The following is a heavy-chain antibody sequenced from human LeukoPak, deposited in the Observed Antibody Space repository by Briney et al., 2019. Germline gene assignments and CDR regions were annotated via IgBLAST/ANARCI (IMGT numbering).Heavy chain of an antibody. V-gene: IGHV1-69*04. CDR2: IIPIFGIA. CDR1: GYTFTSYG. Sequence: KVSCKASGYTFTSYGISWVRQAPGQGLEWMGRIIPIFGIANYAQKFQGRVTITADKSTSTAYMELSSLRSEDTAVYYCARESEQQLVDYWGQGTLVTVSS. CDR3: ARESEQQLVDY. D-gene: IGHD6-13*01. J-gene: IGHJ4*02.